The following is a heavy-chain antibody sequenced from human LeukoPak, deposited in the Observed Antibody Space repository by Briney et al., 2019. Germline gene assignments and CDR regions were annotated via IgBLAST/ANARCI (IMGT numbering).Heavy chain of an antibody. CDR2: ISSSSSYI. D-gene: IGHD5-12*01. J-gene: IGHJ4*02. CDR1: GFTFSSYS. CDR3: ARPGGYGVQPLDF. V-gene: IGHV3-21*06. Sequence: GGSLRLSCAASGFTFSSYSMNWVRQAPGKGLEWVSSISSSSSYIYYTDSVKGRFTISRDNAKNSVSLQMNSLRAEDTAVYYCARPGGYGVQPLDFWGQGTLVTVST.